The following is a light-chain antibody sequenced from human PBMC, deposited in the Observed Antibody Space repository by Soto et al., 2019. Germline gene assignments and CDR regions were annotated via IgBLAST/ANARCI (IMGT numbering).Light chain of an antibody. V-gene: IGKV2-24*01. CDR3: MQVTHFPFT. Sequence: DIVMTQTPLSSPVTVGQPASISCRSSQSLEHTDGNTYLSWLQQRPGQPPRLLMYKSSNRFSGVPDRFSGSGAGTDFTLKISRVEAEDVGVYYCMQVTHFPFTFGPGTKLEIK. CDR2: KSS. J-gene: IGKJ2*01. CDR1: QSLEHTDGNTY.